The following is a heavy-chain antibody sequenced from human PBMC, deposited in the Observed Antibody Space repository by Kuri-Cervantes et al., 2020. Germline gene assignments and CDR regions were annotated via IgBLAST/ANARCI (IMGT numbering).Heavy chain of an antibody. CDR1: GYTFINYY. V-gene: IGHV1-46*01. Sequence: ASVKVSCKASGYTFINYYVHWVRQAPGQGLEWMGIINPSGGSTSYAQKFQGRVTMTRDTSTSTVYMELSSLRSEDTAVYYCARDWDSSGYQPNWYFDLWGRGTLVTVSS. CDR2: INPSGGST. CDR3: ARDWDSSGYQPNWYFDL. J-gene: IGHJ2*01. D-gene: IGHD3-22*01.